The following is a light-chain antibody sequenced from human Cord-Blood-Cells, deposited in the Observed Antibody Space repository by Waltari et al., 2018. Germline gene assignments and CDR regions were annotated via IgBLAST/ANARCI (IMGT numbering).Light chain of an antibody. CDR1: SSNIGAGYD. CDR2: GNS. V-gene: IGLV1-40*01. Sequence: QSVLTQPPSVSGAPGQRVTISCTGSSSNIGAGYDEHWYQQLPGTAPKLLIYGNSIRPSGVPDRFPGSKSGTSASLAITGLQAEDEADYYWQSYDSSLSGYVFGTGTKVTVL. J-gene: IGLJ1*01. CDR3: QSYDSSLSGYV.